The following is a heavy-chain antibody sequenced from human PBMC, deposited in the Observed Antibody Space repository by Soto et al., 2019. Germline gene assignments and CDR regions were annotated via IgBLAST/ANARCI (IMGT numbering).Heavy chain of an antibody. J-gene: IGHJ4*02. CDR3: ASDPGIAAAGMDY. Sequence: ESGGGLIQPGGSLRLSCAASGFSFNTYAMNWVRQAPGKGLEWISYISSSSSLIYYADSVKGRFTLSRDNAKNSLYLQMNSLRAEDTAVYYCASDPGIAAAGMDYWGQGTLVTVSS. CDR1: GFSFNTYA. CDR2: ISSSSSLI. V-gene: IGHV3-48*04. D-gene: IGHD6-25*01.